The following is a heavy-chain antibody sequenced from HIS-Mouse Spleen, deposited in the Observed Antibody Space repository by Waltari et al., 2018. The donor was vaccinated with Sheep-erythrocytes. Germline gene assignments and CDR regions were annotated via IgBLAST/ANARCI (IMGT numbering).Heavy chain of an antibody. Sequence: EVQLLESGGGLVQPGGSLRLSCAASGFTFSSYAMSWVRQAPGKGVEWVTASQGSGASTSYADSVKGRFTISRDNSKNTLYLQMNSLRAEDTAVYYCAKRRTGDGGLDYWGQGTLVTVSS. CDR1: GFTFSSYA. J-gene: IGHJ4*02. CDR2: SQGSGAST. CDR3: AKRRTGDGGLDY. D-gene: IGHD7-27*01. V-gene: IGHV3-23*01.